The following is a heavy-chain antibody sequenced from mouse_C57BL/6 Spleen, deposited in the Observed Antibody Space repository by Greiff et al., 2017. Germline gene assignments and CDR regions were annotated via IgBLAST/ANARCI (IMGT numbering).Heavy chain of an antibody. CDR3: ARDSSVSAWFAY. CDR2: IDPSDSAT. CDR1: GYTFTSYW. V-gene: IGHV1-52*01. Sequence: QVQLQQSGAELVRPGSSVKLSCKASGYTFTSYWMHWVKQRPIQGLEWIGNIDPSDSATHYNQKFKDKATLTVDKSSSTAYMQLSSLTSEDSAVYYCARDSSVSAWFAYWGQGTLVTVSA. D-gene: IGHD3-2*02. J-gene: IGHJ3*01.